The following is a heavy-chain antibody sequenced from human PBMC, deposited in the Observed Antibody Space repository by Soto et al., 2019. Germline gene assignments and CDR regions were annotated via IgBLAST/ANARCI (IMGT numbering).Heavy chain of an antibody. D-gene: IGHD3-10*01. CDR2: IYHSGNT. CDR1: GGSISSSNW. Sequence: QVQLQESGPGLVKPSGTLSLTCAVSGGSISSSNWWSGVRQPPGKGLEWIGEIYHSGNTNYNPSHKSRVTMAVDKSRNQFSPKLSSVTAADTAVYYCARRWGEGRVDYWGQGTLVTVSS. J-gene: IGHJ4*02. CDR3: ARRWGEGRVDY. V-gene: IGHV4-4*02.